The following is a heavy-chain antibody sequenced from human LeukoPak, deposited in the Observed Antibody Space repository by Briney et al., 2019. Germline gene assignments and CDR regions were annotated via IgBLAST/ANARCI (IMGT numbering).Heavy chain of an antibody. V-gene: IGHV3-48*01. CDR1: GFTFSSYS. CDR2: ISSSSSTI. D-gene: IGHD6-19*01. J-gene: IGHJ4*02. CDR3: ARDSSGWYGGLNTDY. Sequence: PGGSLRLSCAASGFTFSSYSMNWVRQAPGKGLEWVSYISSSSSTIYYADSVKGRFTISRDNAKNSLYLQMNSLRAEGTAVYYCARDSSGWYGGLNTDYWGQGTLVTVSS.